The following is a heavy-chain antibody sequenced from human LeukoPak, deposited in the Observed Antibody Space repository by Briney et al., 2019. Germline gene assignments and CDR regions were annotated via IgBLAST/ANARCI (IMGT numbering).Heavy chain of an antibody. CDR3: PSLGGSGSWNFGY. V-gene: IGHV4-59*01. Sequence: SETLSLTCTVSGGSISNYYWSWIRQPPGKGLEWIGYIYYRGSTNYNPSLKSRVTISLDTSKNQFSLKLNSVTAADTAVYYCPSLGGSGSWNFGYWGQGTLVTVSS. D-gene: IGHD3-10*01. CDR1: GGSISNYY. J-gene: IGHJ4*02. CDR2: IYYRGST.